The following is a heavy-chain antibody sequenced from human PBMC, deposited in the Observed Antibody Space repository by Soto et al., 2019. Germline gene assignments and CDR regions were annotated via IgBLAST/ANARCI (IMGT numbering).Heavy chain of an antibody. CDR1: GYRISTYW. CDR2: VYPHDSDT. V-gene: IGHV5-51*01. CDR3: ASRTGPGEVDAFDI. J-gene: IGHJ3*02. D-gene: IGHD3-16*01. Sequence: GESLKISCKASGYRISTYWIAWVRQLPGKGLEWMGVVYPHDSDTTYSPAFHGQVTISADRSIGTAYLQWSSLKASDTAMYYCASRTGPGEVDAFDICGQGTMVTVSS.